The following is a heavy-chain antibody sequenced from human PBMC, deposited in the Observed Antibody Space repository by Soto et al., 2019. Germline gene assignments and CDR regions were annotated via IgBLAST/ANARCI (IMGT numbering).Heavy chain of an antibody. D-gene: IGHD6-6*01. CDR2: ISWNSGSI. Sequence: EVQLVESGGGLVQPGRSLRLSCAASGFTFDDYAMHWVRQAPGKGLEWVSGISWNSGSIGYADSVKGRFTISRDNAKNSLYLQMNSLRAEDTALYYCAKGILHSSSSYFDYWGQGTLVTVSS. CDR1: GFTFDDYA. J-gene: IGHJ4*02. CDR3: AKGILHSSSSYFDY. V-gene: IGHV3-9*01.